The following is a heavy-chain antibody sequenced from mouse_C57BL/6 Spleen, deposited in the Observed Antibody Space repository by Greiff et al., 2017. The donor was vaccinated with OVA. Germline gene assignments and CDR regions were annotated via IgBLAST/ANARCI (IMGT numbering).Heavy chain of an antibody. V-gene: IGHV1-69*01. CDR1: GYTFTSYW. D-gene: IGHD1-1*01. J-gene: IGHJ2*01. CDR3: ARRTTVVPFDY. Sequence: QVQLQQPGAELVMPGASVKLSCKASGYTFTSYWMHWVKQRPGQGLEWIGEIDPSDSYTNYNQKFKGKSTLTVDKSSSTAYMQLSSLTSEDSAVYYCARRTTVVPFDYWGQGTTVTVSS. CDR2: IDPSDSYT.